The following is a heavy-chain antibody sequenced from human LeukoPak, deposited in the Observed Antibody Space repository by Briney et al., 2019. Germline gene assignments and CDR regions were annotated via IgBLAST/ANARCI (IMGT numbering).Heavy chain of an antibody. D-gene: IGHD2-15*01. CDR2: IYYSGST. V-gene: IGHV4-59*01. J-gene: IGHJ4*02. CDR3: ARSHSVCSSFDY. CDR1: GGSISSYY. Sequence: SETLSLTCTVSGGSISSYYWSWIRQPPGKGLEWIGHIYYSGSTNYNPSLKSRVTISVDTSKNQFSLKLSSVTAADTAVYYCARSHSVCSSFDYWGQGTLVTVSS.